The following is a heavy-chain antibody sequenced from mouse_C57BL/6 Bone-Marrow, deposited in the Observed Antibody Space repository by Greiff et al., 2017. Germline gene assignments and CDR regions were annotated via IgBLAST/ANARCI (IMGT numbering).Heavy chain of an antibody. D-gene: IGHD2-4*01. V-gene: IGHV1-19*01. CDR2: INPYNRGT. CDR3: ARRGDIYYDYDGAMDY. J-gene: IGHJ4*01. Sequence: EVMLVESGPVLVKPGASVKMSCKASGYTFTDYYMNWVKQSHGKSLEWIGVINPYNRGTSYNQKFKGKATVTFDKSSGTAYMELNSLTSEDSAVYYCARRGDIYYDYDGAMDYWGQGTSVTVSA. CDR1: GYTFTDYY.